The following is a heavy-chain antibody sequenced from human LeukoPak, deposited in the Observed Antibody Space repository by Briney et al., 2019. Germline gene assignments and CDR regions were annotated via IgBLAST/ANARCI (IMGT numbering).Heavy chain of an antibody. V-gene: IGHV4-34*01. D-gene: IGHD5-12*01. Sequence: PSETLSLTCAVYGGSFSGYYWSWIRQPPGKGLEWIGEINHSGSTNYNPSLKSRVTISVDTSKNQFSLKLSSVTAADTAVYYCARDPTWGSGYPMDYWGQGTLVTVSS. CDR2: INHSGST. J-gene: IGHJ4*02. CDR1: GGSFSGYY. CDR3: ARDPTWGSGYPMDY.